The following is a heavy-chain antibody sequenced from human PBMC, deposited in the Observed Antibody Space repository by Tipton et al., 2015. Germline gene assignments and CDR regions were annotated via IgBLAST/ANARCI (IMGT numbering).Heavy chain of an antibody. Sequence: TLSLTCTVSGGSISSYYWNWIRQSPGKGLEWIGYIYSSATTSYSSALRSRVTISVDTSKNQFSLNLRSVTAADTAVYYCAREVWYNDSTGYDYWGQGTLVTVSS. CDR3: AREVWYNDSTGYDY. CDR1: GGSISSYY. D-gene: IGHD3-22*01. CDR2: IYSSATT. J-gene: IGHJ4*02. V-gene: IGHV4-59*12.